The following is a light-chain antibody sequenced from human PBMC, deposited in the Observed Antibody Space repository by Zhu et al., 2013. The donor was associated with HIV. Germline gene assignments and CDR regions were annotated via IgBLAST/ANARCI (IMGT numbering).Light chain of an antibody. CDR1: QSVRGDF. CDR2: GAS. CDR3: QQYGSSPPLT. V-gene: IGKV3-20*01. J-gene: IGKJ4*01. Sequence: DIVLTQSPGTLSLSPGERATLSCRASQSVRGDFLAWYQQKPGQAPRVVIYGASSRATGIPDRFSGSGSGTDFTLTISRLEPEDFAVYYCQQYGSSPPLTFGGGTKVEIK.